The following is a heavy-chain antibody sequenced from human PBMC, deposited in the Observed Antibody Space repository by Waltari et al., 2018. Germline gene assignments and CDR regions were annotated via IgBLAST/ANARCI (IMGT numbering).Heavy chain of an antibody. J-gene: IGHJ5*02. CDR1: GFTLGYYG. CDR3: ARDSGGTILGVGNWFDA. CDR2: IRGDGRYV. V-gene: IGHV3-21*02. Sequence: EMQLVESGGGLVKPGESLRLSCAASGFTLGYYGLNWFRERPGKGREWMACIRGDGRYVYYAGSVKGRLTVSSDKAKNVLFRKVSSRTVEDTAVYYRARDSGGTILGVGNWFDAWGQGTLVSVSS. D-gene: IGHD3-3*01.